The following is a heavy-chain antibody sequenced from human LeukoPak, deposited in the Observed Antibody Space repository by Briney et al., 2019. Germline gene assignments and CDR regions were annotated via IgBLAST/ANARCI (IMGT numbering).Heavy chain of an antibody. CDR1: GYTFTGYF. J-gene: IGHJ4*02. D-gene: IGHD2-2*01. Sequence: ASVKVSCKASGYTFTGYFIHWVRQVPGQGLEWMGWINPNSGGTNYAQKFQGRVTMTRDTSTNTAYMELSRLRSDGTAIYYCARESIIPAARGDYWGQGTLVTVSS. V-gene: IGHV1-2*02. CDR2: INPNSGGT. CDR3: ARESIIPAARGDY.